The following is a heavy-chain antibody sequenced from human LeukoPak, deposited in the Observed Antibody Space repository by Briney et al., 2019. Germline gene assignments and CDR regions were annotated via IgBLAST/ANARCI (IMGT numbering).Heavy chain of an antibody. V-gene: IGHV4-39*01. CDR1: GGSVNSSSYY. Sequence: SETLSLTCTVSGGSVNSSSYYWGWIRQPPWKALEWIGSVYHSGYTYYNPSLKSRVTISIDTSKNQFSLRLSSVTAADTAVYYCARSSMFRGVTFDYWGQGTLVTVSS. J-gene: IGHJ4*02. CDR3: ARSSMFRGVTFDY. CDR2: VYHSGYT. D-gene: IGHD3-10*01.